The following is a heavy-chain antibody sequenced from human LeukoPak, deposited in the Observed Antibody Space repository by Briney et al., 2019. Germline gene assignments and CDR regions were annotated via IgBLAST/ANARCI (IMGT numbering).Heavy chain of an antibody. D-gene: IGHD3-3*01. CDR3: ARGSAYYDFWSGSLNWFDP. CDR1: GFTFSIYS. Sequence: GGSLRLSCAASGFTFSIYSMNWVRHAPGGGVVWGSYIISSSSTIYYANSVKGRFTISGDNAKNSLYLQMNSLRAEDTAVYYCARGSAYYDFWSGSLNWFDPWGQGTLVTVSS. V-gene: IGHV3-48*04. CDR2: IISSSSTI. J-gene: IGHJ5*02.